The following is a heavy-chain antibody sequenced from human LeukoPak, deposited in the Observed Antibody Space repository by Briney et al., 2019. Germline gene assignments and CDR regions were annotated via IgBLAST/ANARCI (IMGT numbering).Heavy chain of an antibody. CDR2: ISSRAATI. D-gene: IGHD6-19*01. V-gene: IGHV3-48*03. J-gene: IGHJ4*02. CDR1: GFTFSSYE. CDR3: ARLLDSGLEFDY. Sequence: QPGGSLRLSCAASGFTFSSYEINWVRQAPGKGLQWVSYISSRAATIFYADSVKGRFTISRNNAKNSLYLQMHSLRVEDTGIYYCARLLDSGLEFDYWGQGTLVTVSS.